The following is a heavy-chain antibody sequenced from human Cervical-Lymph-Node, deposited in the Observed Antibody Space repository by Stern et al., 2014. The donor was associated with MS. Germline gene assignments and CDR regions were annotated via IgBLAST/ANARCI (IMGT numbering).Heavy chain of an antibody. CDR3: ARGLLGSENDFDI. CDR1: GYPFTSYA. J-gene: IGHJ3*02. V-gene: IGHV1-18*01. D-gene: IGHD2-15*01. CDR2: ISHYQGTT. Sequence: QMQLVQSGAEVKQPGASVKVSCKASGYPFTSYAISWVRQAPGQGLEWIGWISHYQGTTNYSQKLQGRVTMTTDTSTSTAYMELRSLRSDDTAVYYCARGLLGSENDFDIWGQGTMVTVSS.